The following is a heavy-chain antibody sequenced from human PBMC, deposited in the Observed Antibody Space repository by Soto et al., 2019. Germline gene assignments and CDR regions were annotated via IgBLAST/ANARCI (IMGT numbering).Heavy chain of an antibody. V-gene: IGHV1-69*06. CDR3: ARTAITDYDFWSGYYGGGFDP. J-gene: IGHJ5*02. Sequence: SVKVSCKASGGTFSSYAISWVRQAPGQGLEWMGGIIPIFGTANYAQKFQGRVTITADKSTSTAYMELSSLRSEDTAVYYCARTAITDYDFWSGYYGGGFDPWGQGTLVTVSS. CDR2: IIPIFGTA. CDR1: GGTFSSYA. D-gene: IGHD3-3*01.